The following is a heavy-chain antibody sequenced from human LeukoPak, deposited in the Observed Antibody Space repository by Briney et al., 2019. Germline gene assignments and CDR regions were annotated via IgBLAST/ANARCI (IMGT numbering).Heavy chain of an antibody. D-gene: IGHD2-2*01. CDR1: GFTFSSYA. CDR2: ISGSGGST. V-gene: IGHV3-23*01. J-gene: IGHJ4*02. Sequence: GGSLRLSCAASGFTFSSYAMSWVRQAPGKGLEWVSAISGSGGSTYYADSVKGRFTISRDNSKNTLYLQMNSLRAEDTAVYYCAKDRGPAALYPVPFDYWGQGTLVTVSS. CDR3: AKDRGPAALYPVPFDY.